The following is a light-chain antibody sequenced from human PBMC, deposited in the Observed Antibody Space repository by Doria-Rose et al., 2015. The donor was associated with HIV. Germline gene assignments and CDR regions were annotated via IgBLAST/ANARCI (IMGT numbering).Light chain of an antibody. CDR3: HQYGTSWT. CDR1: QSFSSTY. Sequence: EIVMTQSPGTLSLSPGERATLSCRASQSFSSTYLAWYQQKPGQAPSLLIYDGSASATDIPDRFSASGSGTDFTLTINRLEPEDFALYYCHQYGTSWTFGQGTKVEI. V-gene: IGKV3-20*01. CDR2: DGS. J-gene: IGKJ1*01.